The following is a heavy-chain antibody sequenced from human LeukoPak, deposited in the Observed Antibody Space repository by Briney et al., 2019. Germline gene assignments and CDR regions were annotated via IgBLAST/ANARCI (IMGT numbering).Heavy chain of an antibody. Sequence: PSETLSLTCTVSGGSISGSSDYWGWIRQSPGKGLEWIGEINHSGSTNYNPSLKSRVTISVDTSKKQFSLKLSSVTAADTAVYYCARESSSWSYYYYYYMDVWGKGTTVTVSS. CDR3: ARESSSWSYYYYYYMDV. J-gene: IGHJ6*03. CDR2: INHSGST. D-gene: IGHD6-13*01. V-gene: IGHV4-39*07. CDR1: GGSISGSSDY.